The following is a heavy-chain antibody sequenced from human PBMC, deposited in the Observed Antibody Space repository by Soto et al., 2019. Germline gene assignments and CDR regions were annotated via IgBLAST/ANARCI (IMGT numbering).Heavy chain of an antibody. CDR3: AKDRRDGEYNSVYDF. CDR2: MSFDGTYK. CDR1: GFRFSDYG. Sequence: QVQLAESGGGVVQPGRSLRLSCIGSGFRFSDYGMHWVRQAPGKGLEWVAMMSFDGTYKYSADSVKGRFIISRYNSKNTLFLQMNSLRAEDTAVYYCAKDRRDGEYNSVYDFWGQGTLVTVSS. V-gene: IGHV3-30*18. J-gene: IGHJ4*02. D-gene: IGHD4-17*01.